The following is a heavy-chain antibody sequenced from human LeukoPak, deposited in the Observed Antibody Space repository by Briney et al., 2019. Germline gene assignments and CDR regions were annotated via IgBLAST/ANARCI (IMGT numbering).Heavy chain of an antibody. D-gene: IGHD6-6*01. J-gene: IGHJ4*02. CDR2: IYYTGST. CDR3: ARHRAYSSSSPFDY. CDR1: GGSINSYY. Sequence: PSETLSLTCTVSGGSINSYYWIWIRQPPGKGLDWIVDIYYTGSTNYNPSLKSRVTMFVDMSKNQFSLRLSSVTAADTAVYYCARHRAYSSSSPFDYWGQGTLVTVSS. V-gene: IGHV4-59*08.